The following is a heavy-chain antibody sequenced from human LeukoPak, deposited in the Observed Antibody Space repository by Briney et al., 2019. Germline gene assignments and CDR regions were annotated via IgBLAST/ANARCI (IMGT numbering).Heavy chain of an antibody. CDR3: ARDLGYFDY. CDR1: GLTFSDYY. CDR2: ISGNGHTI. Sequence: GGSLRLSCAASGLTFSDYYMTWVRQAPGKGLEWLSYISGNGHTIYYAASVKGRFSISRDNAKKSVYLQMNSLRAEDTAVYYCARDLGYFDYWGQGTLVTVSS. V-gene: IGHV3-11*01. J-gene: IGHJ4*02.